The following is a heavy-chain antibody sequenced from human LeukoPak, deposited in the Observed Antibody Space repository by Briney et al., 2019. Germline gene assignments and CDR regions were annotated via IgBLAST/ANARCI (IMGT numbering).Heavy chain of an antibody. CDR1: GFTFSSYA. CDR3: AKTLGRQLHDAFDI. CDR2: IRHDGSNK. Sequence: GGSLRLSCAASGFTFSSYAMHWVRQAPGKGLEWVTFIRHDGSNKYYGDSVKGRFTISRDNSKNTLYLQMNSLRAEDTAVYYCAKTLGRQLHDAFDIWGQGTMVIVSS. J-gene: IGHJ3*02. V-gene: IGHV3-30*02. D-gene: IGHD1-1*01.